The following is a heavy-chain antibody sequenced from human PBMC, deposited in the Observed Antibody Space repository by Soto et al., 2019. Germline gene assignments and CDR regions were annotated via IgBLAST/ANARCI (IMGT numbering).Heavy chain of an antibody. V-gene: IGHV3-23*01. D-gene: IGHD3-3*02. CDR3: VKDAPQPFSD. CDR2: ISGTAHAS. J-gene: IGHJ4*02. CDR1: GFDFSNYG. Sequence: EVQLLESGGGLVQPGGSLRLSCAASGFDFSNYGMSWVRQAPGEGLEWVSAISGTAHASYYAASVKGRFTISRDNSKNTLYLHMNSLRVEDTAVYFCVKDAPQPFSDWGQGTLVTVSS.